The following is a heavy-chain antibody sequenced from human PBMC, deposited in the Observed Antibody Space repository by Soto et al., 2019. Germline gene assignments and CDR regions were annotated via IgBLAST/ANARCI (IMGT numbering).Heavy chain of an antibody. Sequence: QVRLQESGPGLVKPSETLSLSCLVSGDSVGNGPYYWSWIRQSPGEGLEWIAYISYSGSTNGNPSGESPVDLAIESGKNQFVRKPRPVTYADVGRYFCAGIGSCCHGGEFYYYYGPGGWGQGSTVAISS. CDR3: AGIGSCCHGGEFYYYYGPGG. CDR1: GDSVGNGPYY. CDR2: ISYSGST. V-gene: IGHV4-61*01. J-gene: IGHJ6*02. D-gene: IGHD3-16*01.